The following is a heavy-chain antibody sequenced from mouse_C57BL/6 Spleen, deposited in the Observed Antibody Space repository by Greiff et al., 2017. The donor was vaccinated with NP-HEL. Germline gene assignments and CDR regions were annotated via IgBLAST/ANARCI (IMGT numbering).Heavy chain of an antibody. D-gene: IGHD1-1*01. J-gene: IGHJ4*01. CDR1: GYTFTSYW. CDR2: IYPGSGST. Sequence: VQLQQPGAELVKPGASVKMSCKASGYTFTSYWITWVKQRPGQGLEWIGDIYPGSGSTNYNEKFKSKATLTVDTSSSTAYMQLSSLTSEDSAVYYCARYSYGSSDAMDYWGQGTSVTVSS. CDR3: ARYSYGSSDAMDY. V-gene: IGHV1-55*01.